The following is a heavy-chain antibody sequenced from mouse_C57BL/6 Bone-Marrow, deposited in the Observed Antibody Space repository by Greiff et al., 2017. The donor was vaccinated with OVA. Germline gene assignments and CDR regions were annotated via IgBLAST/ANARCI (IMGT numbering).Heavy chain of an antibody. CDR2: IYPRSGNT. V-gene: IGHV1-81*01. Sequence: QVQLQQSGAELARPGASVKLSCKASGYTFTSYGISWVKQRTGQGLEWIGEIYPRSGNTYYNEKFKGKATLTADKSSSAAYMELRSLTSEDSAVYFCAREGRFPFAYWGQGTLVTVSA. CDR1: GYTFTSYG. J-gene: IGHJ3*01. CDR3: AREGRFPFAY.